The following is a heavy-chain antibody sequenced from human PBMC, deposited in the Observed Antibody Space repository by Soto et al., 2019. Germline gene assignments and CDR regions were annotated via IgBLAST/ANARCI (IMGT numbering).Heavy chain of an antibody. CDR3: AREGDGYNYFDY. J-gene: IGHJ4*02. CDR2: IYPGDSDA. D-gene: IGHD5-12*01. CDR1: GYTFSKYW. Sequence: GESLKISCKGSGYTFSKYWIGWVRQTPGKGLEWMGMIYPGDSDARYSPSFEGQVTFSVDKSTSTVYMELSSLRSEDTAVYYCAREGDGYNYFDYWGQGTLVTVSS. V-gene: IGHV5-51*01.